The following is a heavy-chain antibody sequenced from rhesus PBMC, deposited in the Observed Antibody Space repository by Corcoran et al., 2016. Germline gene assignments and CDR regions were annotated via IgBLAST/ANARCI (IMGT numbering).Heavy chain of an antibody. V-gene: IGHV4-143*01. D-gene: IGHD6-13*01. CDR2: IYGGSGSP. CDR3: ARDFSSWSFFDY. CDR1: GGSISGYYL. J-gene: IGHJ4*01. Sequence: QVQLQESGPGVVKPSETLSLTCAVSGGSISGYYLWSWIRQPPGKGLEWIGDIYGGSGSPSYNPSLKSRVIISIDTSKNQFSLKLSSVTAADTAVYYCARDFSSWSFFDYWGQGVLVTVSS.